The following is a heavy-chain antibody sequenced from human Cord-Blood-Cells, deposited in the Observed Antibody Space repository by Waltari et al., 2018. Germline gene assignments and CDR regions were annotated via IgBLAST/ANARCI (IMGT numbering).Heavy chain of an antibody. D-gene: IGHD3-10*01. J-gene: IGHJ3*02. V-gene: IGHV1-69*10. CDR1: GGPFSSYA. Sequence: QVQLVQSGAEVKKPGSSVKVSCKASGGPFSSYAISWGRQPHGQGLEWMGGIIPILGIANYAQKFQGRVTITADKSTSTAYMELSSLRSEDTAVYYCARDYYGSGSYAFDIWGQGTMVTVSS. CDR3: ARDYYGSGSYAFDI. CDR2: IIPILGIA.